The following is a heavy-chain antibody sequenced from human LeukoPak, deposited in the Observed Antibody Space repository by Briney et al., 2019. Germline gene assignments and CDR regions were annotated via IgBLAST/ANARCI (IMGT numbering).Heavy chain of an antibody. CDR2: TNHSGST. D-gene: IGHD3-3*01. Sequence: SETLSLTCAVYGGSFSGYYWSWIRQPPGKGLEWIGETNHSGSTNYNPSLKSRVTISVDTSKNQFSLKLSSVTAADTAVYYCARKFNVLRFLEWATAWFDPWGQGTLVTVSS. CDR1: GGSFSGYY. CDR3: ARKFNVLRFLEWATAWFDP. V-gene: IGHV4-34*01. J-gene: IGHJ5*02.